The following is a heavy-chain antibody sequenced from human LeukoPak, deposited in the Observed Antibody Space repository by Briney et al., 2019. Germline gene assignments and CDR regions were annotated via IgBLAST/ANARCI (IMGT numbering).Heavy chain of an antibody. Sequence: PETLSLTCTVSGGSISGYSWTWIRQPPGQGLEWIGYFHNSRTTSYNPSLTGRVIISVDTAMDQISLKLNSVTAADTAVYYCARGHLGLSPWGQGTLVTVSS. CDR2: FHNSRTT. J-gene: IGHJ5*02. V-gene: IGHV4-59*01. D-gene: IGHD3-10*01. CDR1: GGSISGYS. CDR3: ARGHLGLSP.